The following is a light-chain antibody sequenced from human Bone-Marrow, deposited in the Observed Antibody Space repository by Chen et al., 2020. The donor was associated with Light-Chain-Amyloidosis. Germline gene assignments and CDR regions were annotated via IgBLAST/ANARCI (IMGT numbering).Light chain of an antibody. CDR1: NIGSTS. J-gene: IGLJ3*02. V-gene: IGLV3-21*03. CDR3: QVWDRSSDRPV. Sequence: SYVLTQPSSVSVAPGKTATIACGGKNIGSTSVPWYQQTPGQAPLMVVYDDSDRPSGIPERWSVSESGNTATLTISRVEAGYEADYYCQVWDRSSDRPVFGGGTKLTVL. CDR2: DDS.